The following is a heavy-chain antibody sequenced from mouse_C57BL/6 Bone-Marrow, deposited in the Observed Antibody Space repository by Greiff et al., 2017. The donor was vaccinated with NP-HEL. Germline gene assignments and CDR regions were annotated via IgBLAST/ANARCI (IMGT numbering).Heavy chain of an antibody. V-gene: IGHV2-6*01. CDR1: GFSLTSYG. CDR2: IWGVGST. CDR3: ARLPGRGY. Sequence: VKLMESGPGLVAPSQCLSITCTVSGFSLTSYGVDWVRQSPGKGLEWLGVIWGVGSTNYNSALKSRLSISKDNSKSQVFLKMNSLQTDDTAMYYCARLPGRGYWGQGTTLTVSS. J-gene: IGHJ2*01.